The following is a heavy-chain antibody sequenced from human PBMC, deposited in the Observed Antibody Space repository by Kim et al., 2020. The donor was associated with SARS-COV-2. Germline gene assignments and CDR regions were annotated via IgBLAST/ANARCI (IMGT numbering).Heavy chain of an antibody. V-gene: IGHV4-39*01. CDR2: IYYSGST. Sequence: SETLSLTCTVSGGSISSSSYYWGWIRQPPGKGLEWIGSIYYSGSTYYNPSLKSRVTISVDTSKNQFSLKLSSVTAADTAVYYCARLWAYYDSSGYYYPSGWFDPWGQGTLVTVSS. CDR1: GGSISSSSYY. CDR3: ARLWAYYDSSGYYYPSGWFDP. D-gene: IGHD3-22*01. J-gene: IGHJ5*02.